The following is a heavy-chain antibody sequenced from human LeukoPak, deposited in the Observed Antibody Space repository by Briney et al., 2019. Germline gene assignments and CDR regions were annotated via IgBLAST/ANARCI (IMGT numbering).Heavy chain of an antibody. J-gene: IGHJ5*02. D-gene: IGHD6-19*01. CDR2: ISWNSGSI. CDR3: TGGGGWLVVS. Sequence: PGGSLRLSCAASGFTFDDYAMHWVRQAPGKGLEWVSGISWNSGSIGYADSVKGRFTISRDNAKNSVFLQMNSLRVEDTAVYYCTGGGGWLVVSWGQGTLVTVSS. V-gene: IGHV3-9*01. CDR1: GFTFDDYA.